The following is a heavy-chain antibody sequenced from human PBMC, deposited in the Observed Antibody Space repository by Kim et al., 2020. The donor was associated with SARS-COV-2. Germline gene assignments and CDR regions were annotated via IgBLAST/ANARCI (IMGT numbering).Heavy chain of an antibody. CDR3: ARGFSYYFYYMDV. V-gene: IGHV4-34*01. CDR1: GGSLTYYY. Sequence: SETLSLTCSVTGGSLTYYYWSWVRQAPGEGLEWIGEIDHLGRANYNPSLRGRVTMSVDTSRDQFSLKVVSMTAADTAVYYCARGFSYYFYYMDVWGKGTTVPVS. CDR2: IDHLGRA. J-gene: IGHJ6*03.